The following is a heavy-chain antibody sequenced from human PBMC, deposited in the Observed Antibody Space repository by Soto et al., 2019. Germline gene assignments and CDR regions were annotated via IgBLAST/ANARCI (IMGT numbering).Heavy chain of an antibody. Sequence: QVQLVQSGAEVKKPGSSVKVSCKASGGTFSSYTISWVRQAPGQGLEWMGRIIPILGIANYAQKFQGRVTITAYKSTSSAYMELSSLRSEHTAVYYCARDAGYYYYYMDVWGKGTTVTVSS. CDR3: ARDAGYYYYYMDV. V-gene: IGHV1-69*08. J-gene: IGHJ6*03. CDR2: IIPILGIA. CDR1: GGTFSSYT.